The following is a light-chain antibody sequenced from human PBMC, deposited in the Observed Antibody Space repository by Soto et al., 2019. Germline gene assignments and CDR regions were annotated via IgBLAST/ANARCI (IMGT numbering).Light chain of an antibody. CDR1: QSVSSSY. Sequence: EIVLTQSPGTLSLSPGERATLSCRASQSVSSSYLAWYQHKPGQAPRLLIYGASYRATGIPDRFSGSGSGTDFTLTISRLETEDFAVYYWQQYGSSLLFGGVTKVEIK. CDR2: GAS. CDR3: QQYGSSLL. V-gene: IGKV3-20*01. J-gene: IGKJ4*01.